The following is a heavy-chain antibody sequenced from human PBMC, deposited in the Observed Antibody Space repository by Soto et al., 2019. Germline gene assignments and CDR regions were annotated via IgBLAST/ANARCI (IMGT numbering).Heavy chain of an antibody. D-gene: IGHD2-15*01. J-gene: IGHJ1*01. CDR2: IDYDGTTT. CDR3: TRGPRASTGGTGAY. V-gene: IGHV3-74*01. CDR1: GFSVDSYW. Sequence: EVQLVESGGGLVQPGGSLRLSCAASGFSVDSYWMHWVRQAPGQGPMWVSRIDYDGTTTNHADSVKGRFTISRDNAKSAVYLQMNSLRPEDAAVYYCTRGPRASTGGTGAYWGKGTLITVSS.